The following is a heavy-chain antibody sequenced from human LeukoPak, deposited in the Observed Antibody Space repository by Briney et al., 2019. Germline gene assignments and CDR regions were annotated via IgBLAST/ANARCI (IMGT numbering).Heavy chain of an antibody. Sequence: SETLSLTCAVYGGSFSGYYWSWIRQPPGKGLEWIGEINHSVSTNYNPSLKSRVTISVDTSKNQFSLKLSSVTAADTAVYYCARGLPRLAWSPEIFDYWGQGTLVTVSS. D-gene: IGHD3/OR15-3a*01. CDR2: INHSVST. CDR3: ARGLPRLAWSPEIFDY. J-gene: IGHJ4*02. V-gene: IGHV4-34*01. CDR1: GGSFSGYY.